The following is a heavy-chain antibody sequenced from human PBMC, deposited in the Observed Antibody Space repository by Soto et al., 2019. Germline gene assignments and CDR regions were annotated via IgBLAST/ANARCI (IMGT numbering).Heavy chain of an antibody. D-gene: IGHD6-13*01. CDR2: ISYDGSNK. J-gene: IGHJ4*02. Sequence: GGSLSLSCAASGFTFSSYGMHWVRQAPGKGLEWVAVISYDGSNKYYADSVKGRFTISRDNSKNTLYLQMNSLRAEDTAVYYCAKVQIAAAGTPYYFDYWGQGTLVTVSS. CDR3: AKVQIAAAGTPYYFDY. CDR1: GFTFSSYG. V-gene: IGHV3-30*18.